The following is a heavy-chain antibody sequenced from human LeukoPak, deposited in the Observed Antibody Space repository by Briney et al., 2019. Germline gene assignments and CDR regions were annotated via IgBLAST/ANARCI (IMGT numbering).Heavy chain of an antibody. Sequence: GGSLRLSCSASGFTFSSYSMNWVRQARGKGLELVSSISSSSSYIYYADSVKDRVTKSRENAKNSLYLQMNSLRGEDTAVYYCARQYSSSSPFDYWGQGTLVTVSS. V-gene: IGHV3-21*01. J-gene: IGHJ4*02. CDR3: ARQYSSSSPFDY. D-gene: IGHD6-6*01. CDR2: ISSSSSYI. CDR1: GFTFSSYS.